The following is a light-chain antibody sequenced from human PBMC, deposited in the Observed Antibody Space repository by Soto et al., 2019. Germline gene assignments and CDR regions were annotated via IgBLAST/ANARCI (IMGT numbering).Light chain of an antibody. V-gene: IGKV3-15*01. CDR2: GAS. CDR1: QSVGGD. Sequence: VMTQSPATLSLSPGERVTLSCRASQSVGGDVAWYQQKPGQAPRLLIYGASSRATGIPVRFSGSGSGTEFTLTISSLQSEDFAVYYCQQYNNWPLTFGQGTRLEI. J-gene: IGKJ5*01. CDR3: QQYNNWPLT.